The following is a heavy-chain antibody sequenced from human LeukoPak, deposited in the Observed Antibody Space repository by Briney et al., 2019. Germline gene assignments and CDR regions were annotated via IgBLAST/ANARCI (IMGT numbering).Heavy chain of an antibody. Sequence: PSETLSLTCTVSGGSISSYYWSWIRQPPGKGLEWIGYIYYSGSTNYNPSLKSRVTISVDTSKNQFSLKLSSVTAADTAVYYCARSGYSYGHHDYWGQGTLVTVSS. CDR1: GGSISSYY. J-gene: IGHJ4*02. CDR3: ARSGYSYGHHDY. CDR2: IYYSGST. V-gene: IGHV4-59*01. D-gene: IGHD5-18*01.